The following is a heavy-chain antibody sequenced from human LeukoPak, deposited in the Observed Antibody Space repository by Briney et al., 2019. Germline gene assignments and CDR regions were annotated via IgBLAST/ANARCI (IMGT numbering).Heavy chain of an antibody. J-gene: IGHJ6*02. D-gene: IGHD3-9*01. CDR3: AKDLEYDFLTSLYHYYDMDV. CDR1: GFTFSTYG. V-gene: IGHV3-30*18. CDR2: ISYDGSNK. Sequence: PGGSLRLSCAASGFTFSTYGMHWVRQAPGKGLEWVAVISYDGSNKYYADSVKGRFTISRDNSKNTLYLQMNSLRAEDTAVYYCAKDLEYDFLTSLYHYYDMDVWGQGTTVTVSS.